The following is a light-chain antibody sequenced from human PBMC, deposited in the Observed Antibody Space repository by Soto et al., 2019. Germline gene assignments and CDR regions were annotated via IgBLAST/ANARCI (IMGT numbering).Light chain of an antibody. V-gene: IGKV3-20*01. CDR2: GAS. CDR1: PSVSSSY. J-gene: IGKJ2*01. CDR3: QQYGSSPNT. Sequence: EIVLTQSPGTLSLSPGERATLSCRASPSVSSSYLAWYQHKHGQAPRPLIYGASSRATGLPDRFSGSGSVTDFTHTISRLEPEDFAVYYCQQYGSSPNTFGQGTKLEIK.